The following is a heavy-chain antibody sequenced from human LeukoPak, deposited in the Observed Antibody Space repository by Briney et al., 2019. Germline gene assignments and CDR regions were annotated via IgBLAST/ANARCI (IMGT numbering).Heavy chain of an antibody. Sequence: GGSLRLSCAASGFTFSSYAMSWVRQAPGKGLEWLSYISSSDNTIYYAASVKGRFTISRDNAKNSLYLQMNSLRAEDTAVYYCAREKCSTTSCYLSWFDPWGQGTLVTVSS. CDR3: AREKCSTTSCYLSWFDP. D-gene: IGHD2-2*01. J-gene: IGHJ5*02. V-gene: IGHV3-48*04. CDR2: ISSSDNTI. CDR1: GFTFSSYA.